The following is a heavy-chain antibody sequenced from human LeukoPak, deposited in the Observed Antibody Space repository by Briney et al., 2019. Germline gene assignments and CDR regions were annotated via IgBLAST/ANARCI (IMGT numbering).Heavy chain of an antibody. CDR1: GGSISSYY. V-gene: IGHV4-59*01. D-gene: IGHD3-10*01. CDR2: IYYSGST. CDR3: ARDGAMVRGSYYDGMDV. Sequence: PSETLSLTCTVSGGSISSYYWSWIRQPPGKGLEWIGYIYYSGSTNYNPSLKSRVTISVDTSKNQFSLKLSSVTAADTAVYYCARDGAMVRGSYYDGMDVWGQGTTVTVSS. J-gene: IGHJ6*02.